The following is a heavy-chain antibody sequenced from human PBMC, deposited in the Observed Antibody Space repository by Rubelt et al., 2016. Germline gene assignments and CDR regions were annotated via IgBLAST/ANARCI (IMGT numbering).Heavy chain of an antibody. Sequence: APGKGLEYVSGISSNGSSTYYANSVKGRFTISRDNSKNTLYLQMGSLRAEDMAVYYCARDRGPKHGFDYWGQGTLVTVSS. CDR2: ISSNGSST. J-gene: IGHJ4*02. V-gene: IGHV3-64*01. CDR3: ARDRGPKHGFDY.